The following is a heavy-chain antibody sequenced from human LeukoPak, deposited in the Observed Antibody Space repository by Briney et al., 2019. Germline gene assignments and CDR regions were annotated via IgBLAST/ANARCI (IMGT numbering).Heavy chain of an antibody. V-gene: IGHV3-7*01. CDR3: ARRIVVVPAAIDAFDI. CDR1: GFTFTKYW. Sequence: PGGSLRLSCAASGFTFTKYWMNWVRQAPGKGLEWVASIKQDGSEKYYVDSVKGRFTISRDNAKNSLYLQMNSLRAEDTAVYYCARRIVVVPAAIDAFDIWGQGTMVTVSS. CDR2: IKQDGSEK. J-gene: IGHJ3*02. D-gene: IGHD2-2*01.